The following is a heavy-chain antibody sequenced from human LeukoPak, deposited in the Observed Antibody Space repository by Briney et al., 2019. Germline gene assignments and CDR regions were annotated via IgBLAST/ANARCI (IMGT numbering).Heavy chain of an antibody. CDR3: ARREYCGGDCYSTVDY. CDR1: GYSFTSYW. D-gene: IGHD2-21*02. CDR2: IYPGDSDT. J-gene: IGHJ4*02. Sequence: AGESLKISCKGSGYSFTSYWIGWVRQMPGKGLEWMGIIYPGDSDTRYSPSFQGQVTISADKSISTAYLQWSSLKASDTAMYYCARREYCGGDCYSTVDYWGQGTLVTVSS. V-gene: IGHV5-51*01.